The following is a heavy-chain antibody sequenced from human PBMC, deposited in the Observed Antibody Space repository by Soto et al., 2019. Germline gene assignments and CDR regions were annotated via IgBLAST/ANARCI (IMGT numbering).Heavy chain of an antibody. CDR2: INHSGST. J-gene: IGHJ4*02. V-gene: IGHV4-34*01. D-gene: IGHD5-18*01. Sequence: PSETLSLTCAVYGGSFSGYYWSWIRQPPGKGLEWIGEINHSGSTNYNPSLKSRVTISVDTSKNQFSLKLSSVTAADTAVYYCARVCRGYSYGYFARECQHDYWGQGTLVTVSS. CDR1: GGSFSGYY. CDR3: ARVCRGYSYGYFARECQHDY.